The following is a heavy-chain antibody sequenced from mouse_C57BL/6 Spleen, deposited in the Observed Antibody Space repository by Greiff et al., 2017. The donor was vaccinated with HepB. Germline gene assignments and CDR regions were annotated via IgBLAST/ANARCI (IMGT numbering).Heavy chain of an antibody. J-gene: IGHJ3*01. Sequence: DVMLVESGGGLVQPKGSLKLSCAASGFSFNTYAMNWVRQAPGKGLEWVARIRSKSNNYATYYADSVKDRFTISRDDSESMLYLQMNNLKTEDTAMYYCVRQNDYLFAYWGQGTLVTVSA. CDR3: VRQNDYLFAY. CDR2: IRSKSNNYAT. V-gene: IGHV10-1*01. D-gene: IGHD2-4*01. CDR1: GFSFNTYA.